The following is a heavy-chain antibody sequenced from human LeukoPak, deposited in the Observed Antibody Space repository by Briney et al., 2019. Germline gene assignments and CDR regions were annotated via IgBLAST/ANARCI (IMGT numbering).Heavy chain of an antibody. D-gene: IGHD1-26*01. CDR2: VHHTGST. CDR3: ATLGLLRGAGFNLATHFDF. CDR1: GVSISNNYFY. V-gene: IGHV4-39*01. Sequence: ASETLSLTCTVSGVSISNNYFYWAWIRQPPGKGLELIGYVHHTGSTFYNSSLKSRLTISADTSQNQLSLSLTSVTAAGTAVYYCATLGLLRGAGFNLATHFDFWGQGTLVAVSS. J-gene: IGHJ4*02.